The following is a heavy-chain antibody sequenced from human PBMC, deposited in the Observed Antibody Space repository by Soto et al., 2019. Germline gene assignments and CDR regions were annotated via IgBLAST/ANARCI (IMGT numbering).Heavy chain of an antibody. CDR2: IYYSGST. CDR3: ARDFMEGSLVPYYYYGMDV. D-gene: IGHD1-1*01. CDR1: GGSISSGGYY. V-gene: IGHV4-31*03. J-gene: IGHJ6*02. Sequence: QVQLQESGPGLVKPSQTLSLTCTVSGGSISSGGYYWSWIRQHPGKGLEWIGYIYYSGSTYYNPSLKSRVTISVDTSKNQFSLKLSSVTAADTAVYYCARDFMEGSLVPYYYYGMDVWGQGTTVTVSS.